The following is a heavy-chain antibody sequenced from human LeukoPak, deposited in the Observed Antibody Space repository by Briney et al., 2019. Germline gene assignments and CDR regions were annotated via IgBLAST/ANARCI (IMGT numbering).Heavy chain of an antibody. J-gene: IGHJ5*02. V-gene: IGHV3-53*01. D-gene: IGHD6-19*01. CDR3: AAGIAVAGPENH. CDR2: IYTSGST. CDR1: GPIVSSNY. Sequence: GGSLRLSCAASGPIVSSNYMNWVRQAPGKGLEWVSVIYTSGSTFYADSVKGRFTISRDNSKNTLYLQMNSLRAEDTAMYYCAAGIAVAGPENHWGQGTLVTVSS.